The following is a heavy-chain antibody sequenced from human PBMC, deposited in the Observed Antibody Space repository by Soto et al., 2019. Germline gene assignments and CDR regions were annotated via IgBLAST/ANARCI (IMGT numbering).Heavy chain of an antibody. D-gene: IGHD6-6*01. CDR1: GFTFDDYA. CDR3: AKSANPYSSSSIWFDP. Sequence: GGSLRLSCAASGFTFDDYAMHWVRQAPGKGLEWVSGISWNSGSIGYADSVKGRFTISRDNAKNSLYLQMNSLRAEDTALYYCAKSANPYSSSSIWFDPWGQGTLVTVS. J-gene: IGHJ5*02. V-gene: IGHV3-9*01. CDR2: ISWNSGSI.